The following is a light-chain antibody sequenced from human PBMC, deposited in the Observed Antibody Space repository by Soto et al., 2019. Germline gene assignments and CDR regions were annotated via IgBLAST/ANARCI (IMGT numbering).Light chain of an antibody. J-gene: IGKJ3*01. CDR2: GVS. CDR1: QSVSVN. V-gene: IGKV3-15*01. CDR3: QQYNDWPFT. Sequence: EIVMTQSPGTLSVSPGERATLSCRASQSVSVNLAWYQQKPGQAPRLLIYGVSTRATGIPARFSGSESGTEFTLTISRRQSEDFAVYYCQQYNDWPFTFGPGTKVDIK.